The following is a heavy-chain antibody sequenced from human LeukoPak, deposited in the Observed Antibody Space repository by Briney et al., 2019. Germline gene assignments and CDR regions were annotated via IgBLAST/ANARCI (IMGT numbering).Heavy chain of an antibody. D-gene: IGHD4-23*01. J-gene: IGHJ4*02. Sequence: GASVKVSCKASGYTFTNYAIHWGRQAPGQRLEWMVWINAGNGNTKYSQEFQDRVTITRDTSASTVYMELSSLRSEDLAVYYCARTRDYGGNWGFDYWGQGTLVTVSS. CDR1: GYTFTNYA. CDR3: ARTRDYGGNWGFDY. CDR2: INAGNGNT. V-gene: IGHV1-3*03.